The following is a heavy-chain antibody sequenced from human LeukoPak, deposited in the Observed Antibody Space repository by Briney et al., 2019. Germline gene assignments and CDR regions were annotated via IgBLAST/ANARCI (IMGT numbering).Heavy chain of an antibody. CDR1: GGTFSSYA. Sequence: ASVKVSCKASGGTFSSYAISWVRQAPGQGLEWMGGIIPIFGTANYAQKFQGRVTITTDESTSTAYMELSSLRSEDTAVYYCARGRYRYSYGYLNWFDPWGQGTLVTVSS. CDR3: ARGRYRYSYGYLNWFDP. J-gene: IGHJ5*02. D-gene: IGHD5-18*01. V-gene: IGHV1-69*05. CDR2: IIPIFGTA.